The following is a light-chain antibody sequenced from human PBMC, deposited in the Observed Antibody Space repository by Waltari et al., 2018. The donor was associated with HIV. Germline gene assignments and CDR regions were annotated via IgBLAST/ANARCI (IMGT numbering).Light chain of an antibody. Sequence: QLVLTQSPSASASLGASVKLTCTLSSGHSSYAIAWHQQQPEKGPRYLMNLKSDGSHSKGDGSPDRFSGSSSGAERYLTIASLQSEDKADYYCQTWGTVVFGGGTKLTVL. CDR3: QTWGTVV. J-gene: IGLJ2*01. CDR1: SGHSSYA. CDR2: LKSDGSH. V-gene: IGLV4-69*01.